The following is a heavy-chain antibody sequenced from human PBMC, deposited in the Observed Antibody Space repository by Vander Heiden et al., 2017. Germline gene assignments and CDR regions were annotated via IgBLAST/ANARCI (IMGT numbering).Heavy chain of an antibody. V-gene: IGHV3-73*02. CDR3: TRPGGGIEGMDV. CDR2: IRSKANSYAT. CDR1: GVTFSGSA. D-gene: IGHD2-8*02. J-gene: IGHJ6*02. Sequence: EVQLVESGGGLVQPGGSLKLPCAASGVTFSGSAMHWVRQASGKGLEWVGRIRSKANSYATAYAASVKGRFTISRDDSKNTAYLQMNSLKTEDTAVYYCTRPGGGIEGMDVWGQGTTVTVSS.